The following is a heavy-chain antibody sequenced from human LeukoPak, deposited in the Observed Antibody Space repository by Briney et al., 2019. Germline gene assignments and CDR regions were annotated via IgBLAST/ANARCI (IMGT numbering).Heavy chain of an antibody. CDR1: GGSISSGGYS. Sequence: PSETLSLTCAVSGGSISSGGYSWSWIRQPPGKGLEWIGCIYYSGSTYYNSALKSRVTISLDTSKNQFSLKLSSVTAADTAVYYCARGIMVRGVKNYYYYYMDVWGKGTTVTISS. CDR3: ARGIMVRGVKNYYYYYMDV. CDR2: IYYSGST. D-gene: IGHD3-10*01. J-gene: IGHJ6*03. V-gene: IGHV4-30-4*07.